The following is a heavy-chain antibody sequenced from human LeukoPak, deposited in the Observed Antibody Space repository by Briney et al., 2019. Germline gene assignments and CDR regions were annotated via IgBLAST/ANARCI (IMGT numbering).Heavy chain of an antibody. CDR3: ARDRSTGTDVGDY. Sequence: PSETLSLTCAVYGGSFSGYYWSWIRQPPGKGLEWIGSVSHSGSTYYNPSLKSRITISVDTSKNQFSLKLSSVTAADTAVYYCARDRSTGTDVGDYWGQGTLVTVSS. J-gene: IGHJ4*02. V-gene: IGHV4-34*01. CDR2: VSHSGST. D-gene: IGHD1-1*01. CDR1: GGSFSGYY.